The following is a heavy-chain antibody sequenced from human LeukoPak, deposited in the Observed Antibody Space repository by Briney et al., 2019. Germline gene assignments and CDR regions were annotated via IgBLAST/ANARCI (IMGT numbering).Heavy chain of an antibody. CDR2: ISCSGGST. D-gene: IGHD3-9*01. V-gene: IGHV3-23*01. CDR3: AKGTYYDILTGYYEYYFDY. CDR1: GFTFSSYA. Sequence: GGSLRLSCAASGFTFSSYAMIWVRQAPGKGLEWVSAISCSGGSTYYADSVKGRFTISRDNSKNTLYLQMNSLRAEDMAVYYCAKGTYYDILTGYYEYYFDYWGQGTLVTVSS. J-gene: IGHJ4*02.